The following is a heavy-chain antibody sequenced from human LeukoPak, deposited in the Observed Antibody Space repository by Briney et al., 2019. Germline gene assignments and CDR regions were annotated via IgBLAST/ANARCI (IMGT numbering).Heavy chain of an antibody. CDR1: GFTFGSFA. Sequence: GGSLRLSCAASGFTFGSFAMTWVRQAPGKGLEWVSSIIGTGVSTFYADSVKGRFTISRDNSKNTLYLQMNSLRAEDTAVYYCAKGKAYNNLDWFDPWGQGTLVTVSS. D-gene: IGHD4-11*01. CDR2: IIGTGVST. CDR3: AKGKAYNNLDWFDP. V-gene: IGHV3-23*01. J-gene: IGHJ5*02.